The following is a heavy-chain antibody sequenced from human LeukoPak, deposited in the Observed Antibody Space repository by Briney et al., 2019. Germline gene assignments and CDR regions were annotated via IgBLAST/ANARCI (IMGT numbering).Heavy chain of an antibody. CDR3: ARDTLLWFGESPLDY. D-gene: IGHD3-10*01. CDR1: GGSISSSSYY. J-gene: IGHJ4*02. V-gene: IGHV4-39*07. Sequence: SETLSLTCTVSGGSISSSSYYWGWIRQPPGKGLEWIESIYYSGSTYYNPSLKSRVTISVDTSKNQFSLKLSSVTAADTAVYYCARDTLLWFGESPLDYWGQGTLVTVSS. CDR2: IYYSGST.